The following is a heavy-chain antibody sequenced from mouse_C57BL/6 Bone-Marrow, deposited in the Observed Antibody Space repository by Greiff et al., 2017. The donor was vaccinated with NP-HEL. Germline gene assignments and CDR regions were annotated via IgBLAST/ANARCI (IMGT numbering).Heavy chain of an antibody. CDR3: ARGRTNWCPGYFDV. CDR2: IYPRSGNT. J-gene: IGHJ1*03. D-gene: IGHD4-1*01. V-gene: IGHV1-81*01. CDR1: GYTFTSYG. Sequence: QVQLQQSGAELARPGASVKLSCKASGYTFTSYGISWVKQRTGQGLEWIGEIYPRSGNTYYNEKFKGKATLTADKSSSTAYMELRSLTSEDSAVYFCARGRTNWCPGYFDVWGTGTTVTVSS.